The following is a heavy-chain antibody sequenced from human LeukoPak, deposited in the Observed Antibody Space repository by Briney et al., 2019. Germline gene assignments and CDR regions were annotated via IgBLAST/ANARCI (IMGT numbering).Heavy chain of an antibody. V-gene: IGHV3-74*01. Sequence: GGSLRLSCVASGFTLNSFWMQWVRQVPGKGLVWVSRNNPDGSTTTYADSVKGRFTISRDNAKNTLYLQMDSLRAEDTAVYYCVRASSEPSFDIWGQGTVVTVSS. CDR1: GFTLNSFW. CDR2: NNPDGSTT. D-gene: IGHD3-10*01. CDR3: VRASSEPSFDI. J-gene: IGHJ3*02.